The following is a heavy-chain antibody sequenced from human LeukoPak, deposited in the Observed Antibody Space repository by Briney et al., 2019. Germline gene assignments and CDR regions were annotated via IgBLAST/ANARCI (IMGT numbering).Heavy chain of an antibody. CDR1: GYTFTSYG. D-gene: IGHD3-22*01. Sequence: ASVKVSCKASGYTFTSYGISWVRQAPGQGLEWMGWISAYNGNTNYAQKLQGRVTMTTDTSTSTAYMELRSLRSDDTAVYYCASRLVDYYDSSGLRPLFDYWGQGTLVTVSS. CDR3: ASRLVDYYDSSGLRPLFDY. CDR2: ISAYNGNT. V-gene: IGHV1-18*01. J-gene: IGHJ4*02.